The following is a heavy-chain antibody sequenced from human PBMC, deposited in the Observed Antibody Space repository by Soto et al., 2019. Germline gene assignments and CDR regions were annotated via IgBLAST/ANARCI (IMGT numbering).Heavy chain of an antibody. D-gene: IGHD3-22*01. CDR3: VKSFFYDSSGYHYGLFDH. J-gene: IGHJ4*02. CDR1: GFTFSKYA. CDR2: VSFDGNNR. Sequence: HPGGSLRLSCAASGFTFSKYAMYWVRQAPGRGPEWVAVVSFDGNNRFHADSVRGRFTISRDNSKSTLFLQMDSLRVEDTAVYYCVKSFFYDSSGYHYGLFDHWGQGA. V-gene: IGHV3-30*18.